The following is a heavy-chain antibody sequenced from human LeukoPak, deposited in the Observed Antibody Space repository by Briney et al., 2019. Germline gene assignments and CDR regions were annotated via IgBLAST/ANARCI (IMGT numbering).Heavy chain of an antibody. D-gene: IGHD3-16*01. CDR1: GGSISSGSYY. CDR2: IYTSGST. Sequence: PSETLSLTCTVSGGSISSGSYYWSWIRQPAGKGLEWIGRIYTSGSTNYNPSLKSRVTISEDTSKNQFSLKLNSVTAADTAVYYCARVGERDHGGRILDYWGQGLLVTVSS. J-gene: IGHJ4*02. CDR3: ARVGERDHGGRILDY. V-gene: IGHV4-61*02.